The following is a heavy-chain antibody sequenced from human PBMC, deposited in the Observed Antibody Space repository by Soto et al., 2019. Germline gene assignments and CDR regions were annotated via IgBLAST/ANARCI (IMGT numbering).Heavy chain of an antibody. D-gene: IGHD6-13*01. V-gene: IGHV4-39*01. CDR1: GGYIRSSSYY. J-gene: IGHJ4*02. CDR3: ARLGAAAGTYY. Sequence: SETLSLTCTVSGGYIRSSSYYWGWIRQPPGKGLEWIGSIYYSGSTYYNPSLKSRVTISVDTSKNQFSLKLSSVTAADTAVYYCARLGAAAGTYYWGQGTLVTVSS. CDR2: IYYSGST.